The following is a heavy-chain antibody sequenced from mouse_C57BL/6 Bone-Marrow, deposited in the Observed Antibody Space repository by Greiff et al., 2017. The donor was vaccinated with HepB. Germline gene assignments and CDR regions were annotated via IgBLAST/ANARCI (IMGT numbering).Heavy chain of an antibody. Sequence: EVKLQESGGGLVKPGGSLKLSCAASGFTFSDYGMHWVRQAPEKGLEWVAYISSGSSTIYYADTVKGRFTISRDNAKNTLFLQMTSLRSEDTAMYYCATLDGYYFDYWGQGTTLTVSS. CDR1: GFTFSDYG. D-gene: IGHD2-3*01. J-gene: IGHJ2*01. CDR3: ATLDGYYFDY. V-gene: IGHV5-17*01. CDR2: ISSGSSTI.